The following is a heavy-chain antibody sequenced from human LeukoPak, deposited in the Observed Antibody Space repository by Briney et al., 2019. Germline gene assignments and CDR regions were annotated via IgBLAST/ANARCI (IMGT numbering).Heavy chain of an antibody. CDR2: ITGTGGHT. D-gene: IGHD1-26*01. CDR1: GFTFSSYA. J-gene: IGHJ5*02. V-gene: IGHV3-23*01. Sequence: GGSLRLSCAASGFTFSSYAMSWVRQAPGKGLEWVSAITGTGGHTYYVASVKGRFTISRDNAKNSLYLQMNSLRAEDTAVYYCARVYSGSYGSFDPWGQGTLVTVSS. CDR3: ARVYSGSYGSFDP.